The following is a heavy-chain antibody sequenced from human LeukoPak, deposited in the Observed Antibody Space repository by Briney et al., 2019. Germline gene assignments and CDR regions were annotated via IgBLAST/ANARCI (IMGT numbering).Heavy chain of an antibody. Sequence: ASVKVSCKASGYTFTSYAMNWVRQAPGQGLEGMGWINTNTGNPTYAQGFTGRFVFSLDTSVSTAYLQISSLKAEDTAVYYCARDSSGYIWYYYYYMDVWGKGTTVTVSS. J-gene: IGHJ6*03. CDR3: ARDSSGYIWYYYYYMDV. D-gene: IGHD6-19*01. CDR2: INTNTGNP. CDR1: GYTFTSYA. V-gene: IGHV7-4-1*02.